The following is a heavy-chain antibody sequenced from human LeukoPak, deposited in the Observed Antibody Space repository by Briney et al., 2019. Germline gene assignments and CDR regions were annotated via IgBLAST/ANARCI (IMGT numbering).Heavy chain of an antibody. V-gene: IGHV4-4*07. D-gene: IGHD3-10*01. J-gene: IGHJ4*02. Sequence: PSETLSLTCTVSGASISGNYWSWIRQPAGQGLEWIGRIHSSGSTNYNPPLKSRVTMSVDTSKNQFSLRLTSVTAADTAVYYCARDRFLWPRANDYWGQGTLVTVSS. CDR1: GASISGNY. CDR2: IHSSGST. CDR3: ARDRFLWPRANDY.